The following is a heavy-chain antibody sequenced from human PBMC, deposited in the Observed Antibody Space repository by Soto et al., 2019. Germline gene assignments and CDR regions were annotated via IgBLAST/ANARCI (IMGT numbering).Heavy chain of an antibody. CDR1: GGSMRGYS. CDR2: VSHSGRT. J-gene: IGHJ6*02. V-gene: IGHV4-59*13. CDR3: ARVAMENYHDMWSGSTSSALDV. Sequence: SETLSLTCKVSGGSMRGYSWSWIRQTPGEGLEWIGYVSHSGRTEYSPSLENRVTISLDMSKNHFALHVNSVDPADTAVYYCARVAMENYHDMWSGSTSSALDVWGQGTTVTVSS. D-gene: IGHD3-3*01.